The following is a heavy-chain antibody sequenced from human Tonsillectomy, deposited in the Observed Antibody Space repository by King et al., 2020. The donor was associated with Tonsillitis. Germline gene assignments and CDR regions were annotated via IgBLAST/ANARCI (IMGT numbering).Heavy chain of an antibody. J-gene: IGHJ4*02. Sequence: QLVQSGAEVKKPGASVKVSCKVSGYTLTELSMHWVRQAPGKGLEWMGGFDPEDGETIYAQKFQGRVTMTEDTSTDTAYMELSSLRSEDTAVYYCSTAHAPFRGDPYYFDYWGQGTLVTVSS. CDR1: GYTLTELS. V-gene: IGHV1-24*01. D-gene: IGHD4-17*01. CDR3: STAHAPFRGDPYYFDY. CDR2: FDPEDGET.